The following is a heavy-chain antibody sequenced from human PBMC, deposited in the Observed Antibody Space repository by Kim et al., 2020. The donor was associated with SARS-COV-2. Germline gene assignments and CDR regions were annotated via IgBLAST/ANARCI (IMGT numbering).Heavy chain of an antibody. D-gene: IGHD2-15*01. Sequence: GGSLRLSCAASGFTFSSSAMSWVRQAPGKGLEWVSTISSSGGNTYYADSVKGRFTISRDNSKNTLYLQMNRLRADDTAVYYCAKAGERGYCSGGSCHSVSYWGQGTLVSVSS. CDR3: AKAGERGYCSGGSCHSVSY. V-gene: IGHV3-23*01. CDR1: GFTFSSSA. CDR2: ISSSGGNT. J-gene: IGHJ4*02.